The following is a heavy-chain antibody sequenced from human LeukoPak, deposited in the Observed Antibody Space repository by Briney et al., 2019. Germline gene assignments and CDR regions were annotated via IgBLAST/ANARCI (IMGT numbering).Heavy chain of an antibody. CDR1: GFTFSSYA. CDR2: ISSSSSYI. J-gene: IGHJ6*02. V-gene: IGHV3-21*01. Sequence: GGSLRLSCAASGFTFSSYAMSWVRQAPGKGLEWVSSISSSSSYIYYADSVKGRFTISRDNAKNSLYLQMNSLRAEDTAVYYCAREYGSGSYLYYYGMDVWGQGTTVTVSS. D-gene: IGHD3-10*01. CDR3: AREYGSGSYLYYYGMDV.